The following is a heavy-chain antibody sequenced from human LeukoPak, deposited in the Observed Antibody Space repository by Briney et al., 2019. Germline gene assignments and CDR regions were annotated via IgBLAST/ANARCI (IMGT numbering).Heavy chain of an antibody. D-gene: IGHD6-19*01. J-gene: IGHJ4*02. Sequence: GGSLRLSCAASGFTFDNFAMHWVRQAPGKGLEWVSLISAFDDITYYADSVRGRFTISRDNSKNSLYLQMNNLKIEDTAFYYCAKVIYGWYDYDFWGQGTLVTISS. CDR1: GFTFDNFA. CDR3: AKVIYGWYDYDF. V-gene: IGHV3-43*02. CDR2: ISAFDDIT.